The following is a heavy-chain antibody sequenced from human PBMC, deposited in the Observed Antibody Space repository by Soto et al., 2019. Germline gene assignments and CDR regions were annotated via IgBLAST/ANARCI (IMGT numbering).Heavy chain of an antibody. V-gene: IGHV1-46*01. CDR3: AGGGHVVVVTAALDY. Sequence: QVQLVQSGAEVKKPGASVKVSCKASGDTFTDYYIHWVRQAPGQGLEWMGTVNPSGGHTTYAQHFRGRVTMTRDTSTSTLYVELTSLTSEDTAVYYCAGGGHVVVVTAALDYWGQGTLVTVSS. CDR2: VNPSGGHT. CDR1: GDTFTDYY. D-gene: IGHD2-21*02. J-gene: IGHJ4*02.